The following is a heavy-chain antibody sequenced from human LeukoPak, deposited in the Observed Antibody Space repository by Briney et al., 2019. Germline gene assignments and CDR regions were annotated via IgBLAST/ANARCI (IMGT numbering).Heavy chain of an antibody. CDR1: GYTFTGYY. CDR2: INPNSGGT. V-gene: IGHV1-2*02. D-gene: IGHD3-10*01. CDR3: AGEGFGDLLFDY. J-gene: IGHJ4*02. Sequence: GASVNVSCTASGYTFTGYYMHWVRQAPGQGVEWMGWINPNSGGTNYAQKFQGRVTITRDTSISTAYMELSRLRSDDTAVYYCAGEGFGDLLFDYWGQGTLVTVSS.